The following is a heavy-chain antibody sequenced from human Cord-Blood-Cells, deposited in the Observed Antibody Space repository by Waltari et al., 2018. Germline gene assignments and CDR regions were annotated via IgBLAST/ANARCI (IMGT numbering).Heavy chain of an antibody. V-gene: IGHV4-4*02. CDR1: GGSISSSNW. CDR2: IYHSGST. D-gene: IGHD3-10*01. Sequence: QVQLQESGPGLVKPSGTLSLTCAVSGGSISSSNWWSWVRQPPGKGLEWIGEIYHSGSTNYTPPLKSRVTISVDKSNTQFSLKRSSVTAAGTAVYYCARGDYYGSGSYWYFDLWGRGTLVTVSS. CDR3: ARGDYYGSGSYWYFDL. J-gene: IGHJ2*01.